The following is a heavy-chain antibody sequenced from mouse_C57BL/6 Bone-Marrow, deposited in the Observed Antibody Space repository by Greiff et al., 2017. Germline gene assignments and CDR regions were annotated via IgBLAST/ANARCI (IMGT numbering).Heavy chain of an antibody. Sequence: QVQLQQPGAELVMPGASVKLSCKASGYTFTSYWMHWVKQRPGQGLEWIGEIDPSDSYTNYNQKFKGKSTLTVDKSASPDYMQLSSLTAEDSAVYYCARTIYYGNYFDYWGQGTTLTVSS. CDR1: GYTFTSYW. D-gene: IGHD2-1*01. CDR2: IDPSDSYT. J-gene: IGHJ2*01. CDR3: ARTIYYGNYFDY. V-gene: IGHV1-69*01.